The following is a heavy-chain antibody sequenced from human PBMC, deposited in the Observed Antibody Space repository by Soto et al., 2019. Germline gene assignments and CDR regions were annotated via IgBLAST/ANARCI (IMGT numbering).Heavy chain of an antibody. J-gene: IGHJ5*02. CDR2: IYYSGST. CDR1: GGSISSYY. D-gene: IGHD3-10*01. V-gene: IGHV4-59*01. CDR3: ARTRRFGETENWFDP. Sequence: QVQLQESGPGLVKPSETLSLTCTVSGGSISSYYWSWIRQPPGKGLEWIGYIYYSGSTNYNPSLKSRVTISEDTSKNQFSLKLSSVTAADTAVYYCARTRRFGETENWFDPWGQGTLVTVSS.